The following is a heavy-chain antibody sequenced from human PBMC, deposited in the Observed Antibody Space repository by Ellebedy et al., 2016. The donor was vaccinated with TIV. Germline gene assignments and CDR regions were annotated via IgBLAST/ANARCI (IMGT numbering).Heavy chain of an antibody. CDR2: ISISSNYI. V-gene: IGHV3-21*06. Sequence: GGSLRLXCTVSGFTFSSYGMTWIRQAPGRGLEWVASISISSNYIEYAASVKGRFTISRDNANSVVYLQMNSLTAEDTAVYFCARELEVVDFEYWGQGTVVNVSS. J-gene: IGHJ4*02. CDR3: ARELEVVDFEY. CDR1: GFTFSSYG. D-gene: IGHD2-8*02.